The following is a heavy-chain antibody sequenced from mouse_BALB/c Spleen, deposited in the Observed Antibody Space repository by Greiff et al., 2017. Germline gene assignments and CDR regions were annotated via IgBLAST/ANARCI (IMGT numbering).Heavy chain of an antibody. Sequence: QVTLKVSGPGILQPSQTLSLTCSFSGFSLSTSGMGVSWIRQPSGKGLEWLAHIYWDDDKRYNPSLKSRLTISKDTSRNQVFLKITSVDTADTATYYCARNTGPLLGDYWGQGTSVTVSS. V-gene: IGHV8-12*01. CDR3: ARNTGPLLGDY. CDR1: GFSLSTSGMG. CDR2: IYWDDDK. J-gene: IGHJ4*01. D-gene: IGHD2-10*01.